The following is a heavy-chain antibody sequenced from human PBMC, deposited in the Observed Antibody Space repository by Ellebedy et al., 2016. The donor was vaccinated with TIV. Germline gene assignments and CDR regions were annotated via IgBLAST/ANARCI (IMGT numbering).Heavy chain of an antibody. J-gene: IGHJ3*02. Sequence: GESLKISXVASRIAFDLYGMHWVRQASGRGLEWVAVISFDGGNQYYADSVQVRFTISRDNSKNTLFLQMTSLRPEDTAVYFCAKDRSKEVQWLDDPFDIWGRGTMVTVSS. CDR1: RIAFDLYG. CDR2: ISFDGGNQ. V-gene: IGHV3-30*18. CDR3: AKDRSKEVQWLDDPFDI. D-gene: IGHD6-19*01.